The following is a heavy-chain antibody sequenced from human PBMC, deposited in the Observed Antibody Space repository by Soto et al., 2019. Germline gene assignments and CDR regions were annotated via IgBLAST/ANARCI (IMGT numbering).Heavy chain of an antibody. CDR3: ARDCSGGSCYPNDAFDI. J-gene: IGHJ3*02. CDR2: IIPILGTA. Sequence: QVQLVQSGAEVKKPGSSVKVSCKASGGTFSSYAISWVRQAPGQGLEWMGGIIPILGTANYAQKFQGRVTITADESTSTAYMELSSLRSEDTAVYYCARDCSGGSCYPNDAFDIWGQGTMVTVSS. V-gene: IGHV1-69*11. CDR1: GGTFSSYA. D-gene: IGHD2-15*01.